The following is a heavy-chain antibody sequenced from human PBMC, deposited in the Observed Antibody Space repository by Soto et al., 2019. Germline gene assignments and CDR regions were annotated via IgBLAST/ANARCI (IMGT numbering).Heavy chain of an antibody. J-gene: IGHJ6*02. CDR3: ARDWVATIWGDYYYYYGMDV. V-gene: IGHV3-7*01. D-gene: IGHD5-12*01. Sequence: SLRLSCAASGFTFSSYWMSWVRQAPGKGLEWVANIKQDGSEKYYVDSVKGRFTISRDNAKNSLYLQMNSLRAEDTAVYYCARDWVATIWGDYYYYYGMDVWGQGTTVTVSS. CDR2: IKQDGSEK. CDR1: GFTFSSYW.